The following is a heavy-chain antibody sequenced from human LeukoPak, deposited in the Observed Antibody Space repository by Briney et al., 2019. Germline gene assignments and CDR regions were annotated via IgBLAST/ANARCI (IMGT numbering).Heavy chain of an antibody. D-gene: IGHD3-10*01. V-gene: IGHV3-23*01. CDR3: AKGAGGSYGLYYFDY. J-gene: IGHJ4*02. CDR2: IIASGGST. Sequence: GGSLRLSCAASGFTFSNYAMSWVRQAPGKGLEWVSSIIASGGSTYYADSVRGRFTISRDNSKNTVYLQMNTLRAEDTAVYYCAKGAGGSYGLYYFDYWGQGTLVTVSS. CDR1: GFTFSNYA.